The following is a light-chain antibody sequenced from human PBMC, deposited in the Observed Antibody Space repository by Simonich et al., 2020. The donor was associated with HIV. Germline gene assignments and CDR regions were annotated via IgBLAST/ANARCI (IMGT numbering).Light chain of an antibody. J-gene: IGKJ4*01. CDR2: AAS. CDR3: QQLNSYPRALT. Sequence: DIQLTQSPSFLSASVGDRVTITCRASQDIISYLAWYQQKPGEAPKILIYAASTLQSGVPSRFSGSGSGTEFTLTISSLQPEDFATYYCQQLNSYPRALTFGGGTKVEIK. CDR1: QDIISY. V-gene: IGKV1-9*01.